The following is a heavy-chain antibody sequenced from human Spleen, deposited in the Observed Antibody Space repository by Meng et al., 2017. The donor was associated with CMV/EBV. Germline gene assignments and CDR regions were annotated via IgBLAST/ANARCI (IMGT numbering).Heavy chain of an antibody. CDR3: ASPLYGGNSGSHLIY. CDR1: GYTFTGYY. J-gene: IGHJ4*02. CDR2: INPNSGGT. D-gene: IGHD4-23*01. V-gene: IGHV1-2*02. Sequence: ASVKVSCKASGYTFTGYYMHWVRQAPGQGLEWMGWINPNSGGTNYAQKFQGRVTMTRDTSISTAYMELSRLRSDDTAVYYCASPLYGGNSGSHLIYWGQGTLVTVSS.